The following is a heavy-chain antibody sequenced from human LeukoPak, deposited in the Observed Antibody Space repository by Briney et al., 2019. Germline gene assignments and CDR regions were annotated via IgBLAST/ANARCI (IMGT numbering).Heavy chain of an antibody. Sequence: SETLSLTCTVSGGSISSYYWSWIRQPAGKGLEWIGRIYTSGSTNYNPSLKSRVTMSVDTSKNQFSLKLSSVTAADTAVYYCARDIYDYVWGSYRMAYFDYWGQGTLVTVYS. V-gene: IGHV4-4*07. CDR1: GGSISSYY. J-gene: IGHJ4*02. D-gene: IGHD3-16*02. CDR3: ARDIYDYVWGSYRMAYFDY. CDR2: IYTSGST.